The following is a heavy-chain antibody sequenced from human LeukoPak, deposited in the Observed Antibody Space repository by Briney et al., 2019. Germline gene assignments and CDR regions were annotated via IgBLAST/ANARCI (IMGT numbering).Heavy chain of an antibody. D-gene: IGHD2-21*02. Sequence: GGSLRLSCSASGFTFNDFARRWVRQPPGKGLEWVSGINWGGDNTAYADSVKGRFTLSRENAKQSLYLQMSSLRRDDTAFYYRTKDMDTSGHFRGNFHSCGQGTLVAVSS. CDR1: GFTFNDFA. V-gene: IGHV3-9*01. J-gene: IGHJ4*02. CDR3: TKDMDTSGHFRGNFHS. CDR2: INWGGDNT.